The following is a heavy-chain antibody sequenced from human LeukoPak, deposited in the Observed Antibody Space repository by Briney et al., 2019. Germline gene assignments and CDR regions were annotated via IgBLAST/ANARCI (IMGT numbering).Heavy chain of an antibody. CDR2: ISIYNDNT. V-gene: IGHV1-18*01. Sequence: ASVKVSCKASGYTFINYGITWVQQAPGQGLEWMGWISIYNDNTNYAQKLQGRVTMTTDTSTSTAYMELRSLRSDDTAVYYCARDATFSWTFGGVISDYWGQGTLVTVSS. D-gene: IGHD3-16*01. J-gene: IGHJ4*02. CDR1: GYTFINYG. CDR3: ARDATFSWTFGGVISDY.